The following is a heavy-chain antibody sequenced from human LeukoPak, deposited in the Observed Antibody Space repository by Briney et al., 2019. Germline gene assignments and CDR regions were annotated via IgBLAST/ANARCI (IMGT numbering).Heavy chain of an antibody. CDR2: IYYTGST. D-gene: IGHD1-26*01. V-gene: IGHV4-59*01. Sequence: PSETLSLTCTVSGDSISSYYWNWIRQPPGRGLEWIGHIYYTGSTNYNPSLKSRVTISVDTSRNQFSLKLTSVTAADTAVYYCARGLRSVLHGLIVGRVDPWGQGTLVTVSS. CDR1: GDSISSYY. CDR3: ARGLRSVLHGLIVGRVDP. J-gene: IGHJ5*02.